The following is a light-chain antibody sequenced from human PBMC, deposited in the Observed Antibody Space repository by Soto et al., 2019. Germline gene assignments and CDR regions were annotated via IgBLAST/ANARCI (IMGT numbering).Light chain of an antibody. V-gene: IGKV1-5*03. CDR3: QQYNSYSRT. Sequence: DIQRTQSPSTLSASVGDRFTITCLASQSISSWLAWYQQKPGKAPKLLIYKASSLESGVPSRFSGSGSGTEFTLTISSLQPDDFATYYCQQYNSYSRTFGQGTKVDI. CDR1: QSISSW. CDR2: KAS. J-gene: IGKJ1*01.